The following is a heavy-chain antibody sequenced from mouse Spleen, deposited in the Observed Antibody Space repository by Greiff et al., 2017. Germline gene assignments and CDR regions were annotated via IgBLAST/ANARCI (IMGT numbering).Heavy chain of an antibody. D-gene: IGHD1-1*01. J-gene: IGHJ4*01. CDR2: INPYNGDT. CDR1: GYSFTGYF. Sequence: EVQLQQSGPELVKPGDSVKISCKASGYSFTGYFMNWVMQSHGKSLEWIGRINPYNGDTFYNQKFKGKATLTVDKSSSTAHMELRSLTSEDSAVYYCARIPITTVVDYYAMDYWGQGTSVTVSS. CDR3: ARIPITTVVDYYAMDY. V-gene: IGHV1-20*01.